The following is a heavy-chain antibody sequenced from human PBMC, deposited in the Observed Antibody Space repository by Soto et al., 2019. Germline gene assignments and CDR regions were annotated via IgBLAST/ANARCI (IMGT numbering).Heavy chain of an antibody. CDR2: ISSSSSTI. CDR3: ARDEEGFGELDYYYYGMDV. CDR1: GFTFSSYS. V-gene: IGHV3-48*02. D-gene: IGHD3-10*01. Sequence: WGSLRLSCAASGFTFSSYSMNWVRQAPGKGLEWVSYISSSSSTIYYADSVKGRFTISRDNAKNSLYLQMNSLRDEDTAVYYCARDEEGFGELDYYYYGMDVWGQGTTVTVSS. J-gene: IGHJ6*02.